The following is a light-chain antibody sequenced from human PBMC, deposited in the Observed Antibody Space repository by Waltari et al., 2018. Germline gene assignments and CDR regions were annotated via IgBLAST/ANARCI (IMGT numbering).Light chain of an antibody. J-gene: IGKJ5*01. CDR1: QSVLYSSNNKKY. CDR2: WAS. CDR3: QQYYSSPIT. V-gene: IGKV4-1*01. Sequence: DIVMTQPPDSMPVSLGERATLNCKSSQSVLYSSNNKKYLAWYQQRPGQPPELLIYWASTRESGVPDRFSGSGSGTDFTLTISSLQAEDVAVYYCQQYYSSPITFGQGTRLEIK.